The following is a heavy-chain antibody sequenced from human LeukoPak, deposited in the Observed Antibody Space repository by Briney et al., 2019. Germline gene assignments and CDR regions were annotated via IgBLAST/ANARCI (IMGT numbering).Heavy chain of an antibody. J-gene: IGHJ6*03. Sequence: SETLSLTCTVSGGSISSSSYYWGWIRQPPGKGLEWIGSIYYSGSTYYNPSLESRVTISVDTSKNQFSLKLSSVTAADTAVYYCARVVGATTGYYYYYMDVWGKGTTVTVSS. CDR3: ARVVGATTGYYYYYMDV. V-gene: IGHV4-39*01. D-gene: IGHD1-26*01. CDR1: GGSISSSSYY. CDR2: IYYSGST.